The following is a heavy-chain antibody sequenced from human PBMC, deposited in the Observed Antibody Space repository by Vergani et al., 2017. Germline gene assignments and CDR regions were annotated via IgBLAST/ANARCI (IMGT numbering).Heavy chain of an antibody. CDR2: IYYSGST. Sequence: QLQLQESGPGLVKPSETLSLTCTVSGGSISSSSYYWGWIRQPPGKGLEWIGSIYYSGSTYYNPSLKSRVTISVDTSKNQFSLKLSSVTAADTAVYYCARLVGATKSYYYYYMDVWGKGTTVTVSS. V-gene: IGHV4-39*01. CDR1: GGSISSSSYY. J-gene: IGHJ6*03. CDR3: ARLVGATKSYYYYYMDV. D-gene: IGHD1-26*01.